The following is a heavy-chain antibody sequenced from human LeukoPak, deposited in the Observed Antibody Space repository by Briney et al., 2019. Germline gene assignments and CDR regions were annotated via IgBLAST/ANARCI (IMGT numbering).Heavy chain of an antibody. V-gene: IGHV4-34*01. Sequence: SETLSLTCTVSGGSISGYYWSWIRQPPGKGLEWIGEINHSGSTNYNPSLKSRVTISVDTSKNQFSLKLSSVTAADTAVYYCARGYYYDSSGSRSSQFDYWGQGTLVTVSS. CDR2: INHSGST. CDR3: ARGYYYDSSGSRSSQFDY. CDR1: GGSISGYY. D-gene: IGHD3-22*01. J-gene: IGHJ4*02.